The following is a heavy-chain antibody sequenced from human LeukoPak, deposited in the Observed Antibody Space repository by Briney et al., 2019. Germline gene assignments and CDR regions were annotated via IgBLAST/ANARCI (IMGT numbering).Heavy chain of an antibody. CDR3: ARGDIAVAGPLGY. V-gene: IGHV3-21*01. D-gene: IGHD6-19*01. J-gene: IGHJ4*02. Sequence: PGGSLRLSCAASGFTVSSNYMSWVRQAPGKGLEWVSSISSSSSYIYYADSVKGRFTISRDNAKNSLYLQMNSLRAEDTAVYYCARGDIAVAGPLGYWGQGTLVTVSS. CDR1: GFTVSSNY. CDR2: ISSSSSYI.